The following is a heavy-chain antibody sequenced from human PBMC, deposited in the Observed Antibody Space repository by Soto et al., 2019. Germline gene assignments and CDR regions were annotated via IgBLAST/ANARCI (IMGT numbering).Heavy chain of an antibody. CDR2: IVVGSGNT. Sequence: ASVKVSCKASGFTFTSSAVQWVRQARGQRLEWIGWIVVGSGNTNYAQKFQERVTITRDMSTSTAYMELSSPRSEDTAVYYCARDSGYSSSWNYYYGMDVWGQGTTVTVSS. CDR3: ARDSGYSSSWNYYYGMDV. CDR1: GFTFTSSA. J-gene: IGHJ6*02. V-gene: IGHV1-58*01. D-gene: IGHD6-13*01.